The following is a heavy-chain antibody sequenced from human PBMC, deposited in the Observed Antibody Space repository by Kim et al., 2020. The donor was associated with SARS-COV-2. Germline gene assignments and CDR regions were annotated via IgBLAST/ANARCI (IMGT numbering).Heavy chain of an antibody. V-gene: IGHV3-7*01. CDR2: IKQDGSEK. CDR1: GFTFSSYW. J-gene: IGHJ4*02. Sequence: GGSLRLSCAASGFTFSSYWMSWVRQAPGKGLEWVANIKQDGSEKYYVDSVKGRFTISRDNAKNSLYLQMNSLRAEDTAVYYCARSILYYYDSSGYYGYYFDYWGQGTLVTVSS. CDR3: ARSILYYYDSSGYYGYYFDY. D-gene: IGHD3-22*01.